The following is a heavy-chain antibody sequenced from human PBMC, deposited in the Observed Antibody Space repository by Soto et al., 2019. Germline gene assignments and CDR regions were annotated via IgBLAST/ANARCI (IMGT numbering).Heavy chain of an antibody. Sequence: GGSLRLSCAASGFTFSSYWMHWVRQAPGKGLVWVSRINSDGSSTSYADSVKGRFTISRDNAKNTLYLQMNSLRAEDTAVYYCARDPPPSSIAARPADYRGQGTPVTVSS. D-gene: IGHD6-6*01. CDR1: GFTFSSYW. J-gene: IGHJ4*02. CDR2: INSDGSST. V-gene: IGHV3-74*01. CDR3: ARDPPPSSIAARPADY.